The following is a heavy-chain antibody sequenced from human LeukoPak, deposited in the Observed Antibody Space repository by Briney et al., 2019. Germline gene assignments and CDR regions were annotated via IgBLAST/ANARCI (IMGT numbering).Heavy chain of an antibody. D-gene: IGHD2-8*02. V-gene: IGHV4-39*01. CDR1: GGSISSSSYY. CDR2: IYYSGST. CDR3: ARSYCSDTTCYIVAFDI. Sequence: SETLSLTCTVSGGSISSSSYYWGWIRQPPGKGLEWIGSIYYSGSTYYNPSLKSRVTISVDTSKNQFPLNLRSVTAADTAVYYCARSYCSDTTCYIVAFDIWGQGTMVTVSS. J-gene: IGHJ3*02.